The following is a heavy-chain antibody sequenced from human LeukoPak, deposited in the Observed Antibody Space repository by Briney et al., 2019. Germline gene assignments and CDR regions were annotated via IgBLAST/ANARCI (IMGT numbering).Heavy chain of an antibody. D-gene: IGHD2-2*01. CDR3: ARAEHLSTSCPCCMDV. CDR2: INHGEST. V-gene: IGHV4-34*01. CDR1: GGSFRGYF. J-gene: IGHJ6*02. Sequence: SETLSLTCAVYGGSFRGYFWSWVRQSPGRRLEWIGEINHGESTDYNPSLKSRVTISGDTSKNQFSLRLSSVTAADTAVYYCARAEHLSTSCPCCMDVWGQGTTVTVSS.